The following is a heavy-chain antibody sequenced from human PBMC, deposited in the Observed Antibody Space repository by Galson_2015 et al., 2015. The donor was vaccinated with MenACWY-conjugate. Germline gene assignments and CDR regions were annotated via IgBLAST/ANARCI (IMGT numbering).Heavy chain of an antibody. Sequence: SETLSLTCSVSGASISTDYWSWIRQPPGKGLEWIGYIHYSGSTKYNPSLKTRITMSLDTSENQFSLKLSSVTAADPAVYYCARWVAVKMIEYWGQGTLVTVSS. J-gene: IGHJ4*02. CDR1: GASISTDY. CDR3: ARWVAVKMIEY. D-gene: IGHD6-19*01. V-gene: IGHV4-59*01. CDR2: IHYSGST.